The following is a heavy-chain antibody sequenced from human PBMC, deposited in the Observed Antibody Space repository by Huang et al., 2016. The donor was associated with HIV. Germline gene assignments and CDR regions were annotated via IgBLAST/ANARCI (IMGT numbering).Heavy chain of an antibody. CDR2: ISPSVGTA. D-gene: IGHD3-22*01. Sequence: QVQLVQSGAEVKKPGSSGKVSCQASGGTFGSSALSWVRPAPGQGLEWMEGISPSVGTANYEQKFQGRGTITADESTSTAYMELSSLRSEDTAGYYCARARGYYDSSVSYYFDYWGQGTLVTVSS. J-gene: IGHJ4*02. V-gene: IGHV1-69*13. CDR1: GGTFGSSA. CDR3: ARARGYYDSSVSYYFDY.